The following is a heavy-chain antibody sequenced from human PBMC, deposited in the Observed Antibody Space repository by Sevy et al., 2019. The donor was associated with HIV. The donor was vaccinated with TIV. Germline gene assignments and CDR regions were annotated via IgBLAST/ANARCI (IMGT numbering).Heavy chain of an antibody. J-gene: IGHJ6*02. V-gene: IGHV7-4-1*02. D-gene: IGHD6-6*01. Sequence: ASVKVSCKASGYTFTTYAMNWVRQAPGQGLEWMGWINTNTGNPTYAPGFTGRFVFSLDTSVSTAYLQINSLKAEDTAVYYCARHIVSSSRRGGYYYYGMDVWGQGTTVTVSS. CDR1: GYTFTTYA. CDR2: INTNTGNP. CDR3: ARHIVSSSRRGGYYYYGMDV.